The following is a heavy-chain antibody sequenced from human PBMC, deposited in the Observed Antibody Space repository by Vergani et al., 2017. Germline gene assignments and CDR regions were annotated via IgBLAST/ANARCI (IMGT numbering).Heavy chain of an antibody. V-gene: IGHV3-13*01. D-gene: IGHD6-6*01. CDR3: ARRDSSSPALDY. CDR1: GFTFSTYD. J-gene: IGHJ4*02. Sequence: EVQLVESGGGLVQPGGSLRLSCAASGFTFSTYDMYWVRQATGKGLEWVSAIGTAGDTYYPGSVKGRFTISRENAKNSLYLQMNGLRAGDTAVYYCARRDSSSPALDYWGQGTLVTVSS. CDR2: IGTAGDT.